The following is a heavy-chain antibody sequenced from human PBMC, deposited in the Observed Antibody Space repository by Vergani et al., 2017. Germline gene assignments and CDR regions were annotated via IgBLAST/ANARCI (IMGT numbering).Heavy chain of an antibody. V-gene: IGHV1-69*01. CDR1: GGTFSSYA. CDR3: ARDRITGTTLYYFDY. Sequence: QVQLVQSGAEVKKPGSSVKVSCKASGGTFSSYAISWVRQAPGQGLEWMGGIIPILGTANYAQKFQGRVTITADESTSTAYMELSSLRSEDTAVYYCARDRITGTTLYYFDYWGQGTLVTVSS. J-gene: IGHJ4*02. CDR2: IIPILGTA. D-gene: IGHD1-7*01.